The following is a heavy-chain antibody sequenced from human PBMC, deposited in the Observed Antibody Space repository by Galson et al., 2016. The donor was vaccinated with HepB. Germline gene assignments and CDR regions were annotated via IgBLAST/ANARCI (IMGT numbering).Heavy chain of an antibody. CDR2: ISGSGRDG. V-gene: IGHV3-23*01. CDR3: TKGPRIYSNGGEWFDP. CDR1: GFTFSNYA. D-gene: IGHD6-19*01. J-gene: IGHJ5*02. Sequence: SLRLSCAASGFTFSNYAMSWVRQAPGKGLEWVSGISGSGRDGFYADSVKGRFTLFRDNSKNTVYLRMNSLRAEDTAVYYCTKGPRIYSNGGEWFDPWGQGTLVTVSS.